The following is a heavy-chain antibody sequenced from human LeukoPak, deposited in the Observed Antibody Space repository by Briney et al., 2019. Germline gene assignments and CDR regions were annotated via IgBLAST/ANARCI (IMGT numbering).Heavy chain of an antibody. Sequence: GGSLRLSCAASGFTFRSYAMSWVRQAPGKGLEWVSAISGSGGRTYYADSVKGRFTISRDNSKNTLYLQMNSLRAEDTAVYYCAKVRYPVAAAVHFDYWGQGTLVTVSS. CDR2: ISGSGGRT. V-gene: IGHV3-23*01. D-gene: IGHD6-13*01. CDR3: AKVRYPVAAAVHFDY. CDR1: GFTFRSYA. J-gene: IGHJ4*02.